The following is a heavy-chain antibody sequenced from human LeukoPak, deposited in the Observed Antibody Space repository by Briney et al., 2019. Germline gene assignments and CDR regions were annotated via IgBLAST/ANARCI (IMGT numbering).Heavy chain of an antibody. D-gene: IGHD3-3*01. CDR2: MSDGGT. CDR1: GFTFSTYA. CDR3: AKDRISGDPKFFDL. J-gene: IGHJ2*01. Sequence: PGGSLRLSCAASGFTFSTYAKSWVRQAPGKGLEGVSDMSDGGTYYADSVKGRFTISRDSSKIPLYLQMNSLRAEDPALYSCAKDRISGDPKFFDLWGRGTLVTVSS. V-gene: IGHV3-23*01.